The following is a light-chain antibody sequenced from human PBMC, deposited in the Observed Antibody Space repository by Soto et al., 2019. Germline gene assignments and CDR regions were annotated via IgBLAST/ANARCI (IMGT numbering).Light chain of an antibody. CDR2: SND. CDR1: SSNIGSNT. J-gene: IGLJ2*01. V-gene: IGLV1-44*01. Sequence: QSVLTQPPSASGTPGQRVTISCSGSSSNIGSNTVNWYQQVPGTAPKLLIYSNDQRPSGVPDRFSGSKSGTSASLAISGLQSEEEADYSCAAWDDSLSGPVFGGGTKVTVL. CDR3: AAWDDSLSGPV.